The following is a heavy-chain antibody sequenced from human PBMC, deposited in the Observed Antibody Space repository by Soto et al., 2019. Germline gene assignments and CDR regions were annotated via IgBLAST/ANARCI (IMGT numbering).Heavy chain of an antibody. CDR1: GFTFSSYA. J-gene: IGHJ6*02. Sequence: EVQLLESGGGLVQPGGSLRLSCAASGFTFSSYAMSWVRQAPGKGLEWVSAISGSGGSTYYADSVKGRFTISRDNSKNTLYLQMNSLRAEDTAVYYCAKDAVITIFGVVNNYYYYGMDVWGQGTTVTVSS. CDR2: ISGSGGST. V-gene: IGHV3-23*01. D-gene: IGHD3-3*01. CDR3: AKDAVITIFGVVNNYYYYGMDV.